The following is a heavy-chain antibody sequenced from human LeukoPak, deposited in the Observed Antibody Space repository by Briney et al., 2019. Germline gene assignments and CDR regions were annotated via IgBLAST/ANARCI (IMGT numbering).Heavy chain of an antibody. CDR1: GFTFSSLH. V-gene: IGHV3-13*01. CDR2: IGVASDT. D-gene: IGHD1-1*01. J-gene: IGHJ6*03. CDR3: ARGPRRGKYYYMDV. Sequence: GGSLRLSCAASGFTFSSLHKHWVRQPTEQGLEWVSTIGVASDTYYPGSVEGRFTLSRDNAKNSLYLQMNSLTAGDTAVYYCARGPRRGKYYYMDVWGKGATVTVSS.